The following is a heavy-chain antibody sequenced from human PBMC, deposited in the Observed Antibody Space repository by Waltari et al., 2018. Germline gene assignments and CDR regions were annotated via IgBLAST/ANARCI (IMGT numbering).Heavy chain of an antibody. D-gene: IGHD2-2*01. V-gene: IGHV3-49*03. CDR1: ELTFDDYA. CDR3: TRVSTVPAAADAFDI. Sequence: EVQVVESGGDWVQPGRSLRLSCIGSELTFDDYAMSWFRQAPGKGLGWGRLIIASSHGGKREYAASVKGRFSISRNDFRRIAYLQMNSLKTEDTAVYYCTRVSTVPAAADAFDIWGQGTMVTVSS. J-gene: IGHJ3*02. CDR2: IIASSHGGKR.